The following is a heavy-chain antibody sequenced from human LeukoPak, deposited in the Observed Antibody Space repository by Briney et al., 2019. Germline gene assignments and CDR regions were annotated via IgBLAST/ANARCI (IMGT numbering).Heavy chain of an antibody. D-gene: IGHD2-15*01. V-gene: IGHV4-59*01. CDR1: GGSFSSYY. CDR3: ARARYVNSFYAFDI. CDR2: LSKSGSS. Sequence: SETLSLTCAAYGGSFSSYYWSWIRLPPGKGLEWMGYLSKSGSSNYSPSLMSRVAIFGDASTNQSFLMLRCVTAADTAVYYCARARYVNSFYAFDIWGQGTLATVSS. J-gene: IGHJ3*02.